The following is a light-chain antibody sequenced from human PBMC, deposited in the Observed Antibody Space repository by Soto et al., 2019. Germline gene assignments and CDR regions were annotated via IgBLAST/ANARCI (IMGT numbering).Light chain of an antibody. CDR3: QQCNNWPPIT. CDR1: QSVSSF. V-gene: IGKV3-11*01. CDR2: DAS. J-gene: IGKJ5*01. Sequence: EIVLTQSPATLSLSPGERATLSCRASQSVSSFLAWYQQKAGQAPRLLIYDASSRAPGIPARFSGSGSGTDFTLTISSLEPEDFAVYYCQQCNNWPPITFGQGTRLEIK.